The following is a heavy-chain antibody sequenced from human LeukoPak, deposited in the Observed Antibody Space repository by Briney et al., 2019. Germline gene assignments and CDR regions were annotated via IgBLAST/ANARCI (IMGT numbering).Heavy chain of an antibody. CDR1: GFTFSSYS. Sequence: GGSLRLSCAASGFTFSSYSMNWVRQAPGKGLEWVSYISSSSSTIYYADSVKGRFTISRDNAKNSLYLQMNSLRAEDTAVYYCARVPMVRGVNFDYYYYYMDVWGKGTTVTLSS. V-gene: IGHV3-48*04. CDR3: ARVPMVRGVNFDYYYYYMDV. CDR2: ISSSSSTI. J-gene: IGHJ6*03. D-gene: IGHD3-10*01.